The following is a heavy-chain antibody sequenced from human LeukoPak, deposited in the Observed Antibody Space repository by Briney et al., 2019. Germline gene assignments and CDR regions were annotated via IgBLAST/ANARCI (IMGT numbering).Heavy chain of an antibody. CDR2: INPNSGGT. Sequence: ASVKVSCKASGYTFTGYYMHWVRQAPGQGLEWMGWINPNSGGTNYARKFQGRVTMTRDTSISTAYMELSRLRSDDTAVYYCARDTSSGRTPFDYWGQGTLVTVSS. V-gene: IGHV1-2*02. D-gene: IGHD3-22*01. CDR1: GYTFTGYY. J-gene: IGHJ4*02. CDR3: ARDTSSGRTPFDY.